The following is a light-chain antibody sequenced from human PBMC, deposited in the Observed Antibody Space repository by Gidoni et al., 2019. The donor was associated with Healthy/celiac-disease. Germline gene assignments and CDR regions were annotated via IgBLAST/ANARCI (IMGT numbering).Light chain of an antibody. CDR2: DVS. V-gene: IGLV2-14*03. Sequence: QSALTQPASVSGSPGQSITISCTGTSSDVGGYNYVSWYQPHPGKAPKLMIYDVSNRPSGVSNRFSGSKSGNTASLTISGLQAEDEADYYCSSYTSSSTLLLVFGGGTKLTVL. CDR1: SSDVGGYNY. CDR3: SSYTSSSTLLLV. J-gene: IGLJ3*02.